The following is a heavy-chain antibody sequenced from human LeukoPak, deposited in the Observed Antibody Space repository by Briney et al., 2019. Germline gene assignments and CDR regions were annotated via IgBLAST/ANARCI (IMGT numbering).Heavy chain of an antibody. CDR2: INPNSGGT. D-gene: IGHD5-24*01. V-gene: IGHV1-2*02. CDR3: ARDRDGYNYWLDY. CDR1: GYTFTGYY. J-gene: IGHJ4*02. Sequence: ASVKVSCKASGYTFTGYYMHWVRQAPGQGLEWMGWINPNSGGTNYAQKFQGRVTMTRDTSISTAYMELSRLRSDDTAVHYCARDRDGYNYWLDYWGQGTLVTVSS.